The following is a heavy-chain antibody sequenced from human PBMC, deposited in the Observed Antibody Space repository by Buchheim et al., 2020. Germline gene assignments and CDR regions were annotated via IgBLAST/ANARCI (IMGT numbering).Heavy chain of an antibody. CDR2: INYGGST. Sequence: QVQLQESGPGLVKPSETLSLTCTVSGGSMRSDNYYWTWIRQHPGKGLEWIGYINYGGSTYYTPSLKSRLTISVEKSENQFSLRLTSVTAADTATYYCARDPRGGYGAFDIWGQGT. V-gene: IGHV4-31*03. CDR1: GGSMRSDNYY. D-gene: IGHD3-22*01. CDR3: ARDPRGGYGAFDI. J-gene: IGHJ3*02.